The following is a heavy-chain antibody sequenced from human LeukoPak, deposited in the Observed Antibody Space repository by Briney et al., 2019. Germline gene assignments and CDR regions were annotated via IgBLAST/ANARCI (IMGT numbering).Heavy chain of an antibody. Sequence: GSLRLSCAASGFTFRSYAMNWVRQAPGKGLEWVSAIGASGGSTYYTDSVKGRFTFSRDNSHNTLYLQMNSLRAEDTAVYYCARIGPGSDTTDWGQGTLVTVSS. V-gene: IGHV3-23*01. CDR2: IGASGGST. D-gene: IGHD6-19*01. CDR3: ARIGPGSDTTD. J-gene: IGHJ1*01. CDR1: GFTFRSYA.